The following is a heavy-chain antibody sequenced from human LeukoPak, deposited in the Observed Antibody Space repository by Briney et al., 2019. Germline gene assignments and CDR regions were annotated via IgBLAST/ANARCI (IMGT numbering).Heavy chain of an antibody. CDR2: ISYSGNT. CDR1: GGSISSYY. Sequence: SETLSLTCTVSGGSISSYYWGWVRQPPGKGLEWIGTISYSGNTDYNPSLRSRVTISVDTSNNQFSLRLGSVTAADTAIYHCARHCCSAPSKRVFDIWVRGQWSPSLQ. V-gene: IGHV4-39*01. CDR3: ARHCCSAPSKRVFDI. J-gene: IGHJ3*02. D-gene: IGHD2-15*01.